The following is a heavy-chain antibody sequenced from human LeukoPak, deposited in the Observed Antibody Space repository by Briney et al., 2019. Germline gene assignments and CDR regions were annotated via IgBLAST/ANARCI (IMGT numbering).Heavy chain of an antibody. V-gene: IGHV4-34*01. CDR1: AGSFSGYY. CDR3: AHGDSSGYYDNWFDP. CDR2: INHSGST. J-gene: IGHJ5*02. Sequence: SESLSLTCAAYAGSFSGYYWSWIRQPPGKGLEWIGEINHSGSTNYNPSLKSRVTIAVDTSKNQFSLKLSSVTAADTAVYYCAHGDSSGYYDNWFDPWGQGTLVTVSS. D-gene: IGHD3-22*01.